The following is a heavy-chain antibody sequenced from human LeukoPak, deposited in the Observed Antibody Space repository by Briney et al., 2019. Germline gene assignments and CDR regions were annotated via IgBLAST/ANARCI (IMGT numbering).Heavy chain of an antibody. V-gene: IGHV3-74*01. CDR1: GNYW. CDR3: VSFYETY. D-gene: IGHD2/OR15-2a*01. J-gene: IGHJ4*02. CDR2: INSDGSWT. Sequence: GGSLRLSCAATGNYWMHWVRQAPGKGLVWVSHINSDGSWTSYADSVKGRFTISKDNAKNTVYLQMNSLRAEDTAVYYCVSFYETYWGRGTLVTVSS.